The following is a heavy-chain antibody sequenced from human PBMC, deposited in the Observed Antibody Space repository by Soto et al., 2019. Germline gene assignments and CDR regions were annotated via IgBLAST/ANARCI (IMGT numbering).Heavy chain of an antibody. J-gene: IGHJ6*02. CDR3: ARGRGYSSSWFYYYYGMDV. CDR2: INHSGST. D-gene: IGHD6-13*01. V-gene: IGHV4-34*01. CDR1: GGSFSGYY. Sequence: QVQLQQWGAGLLKPSETLSLTCAVYGGSFSGYYWSWIRQPPGKGLEWIGEINHSGSTNYNPSLXGRVPISVDTXXNXFXXKLSSVTAADTAVYYCARGRGYSSSWFYYYYGMDVWGQGTTVTVSS.